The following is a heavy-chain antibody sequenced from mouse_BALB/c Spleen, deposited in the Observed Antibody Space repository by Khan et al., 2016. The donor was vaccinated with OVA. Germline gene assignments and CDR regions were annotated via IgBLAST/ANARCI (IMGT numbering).Heavy chain of an antibody. D-gene: IGHD1-2*01. V-gene: IGHV1-77*01. CDR3: ARRNYFGYTFAY. CDR2: ISPGSGDT. Sequence: QVQLQQSGAELARPGASVKLSCKASGYTFTDYYINWVKQRTGQGLEWIGEISPGSGDTYYNEKFKGKATLTADKSSNTAYMQLSSLTSEASAVYFRARRNYFGYTFAYWGQGTLVTVSA. J-gene: IGHJ3*01. CDR1: GYTFTDYY.